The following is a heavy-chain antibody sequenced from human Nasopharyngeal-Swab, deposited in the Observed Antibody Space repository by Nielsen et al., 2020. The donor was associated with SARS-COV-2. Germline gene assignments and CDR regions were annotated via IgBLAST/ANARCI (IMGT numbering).Heavy chain of an antibody. Sequence: GESLKISCAASGFTFSSHAMSWVRQAPGKGLEWVAGISGSGGNTYYTDSVKGRFTISRDNFKNTLYMQMSSLRAEDTAVYYCAKDLDLTMIVQEDYWGQGTLVTVSS. CDR2: ISGSGGNT. CDR1: GFTFSSHA. J-gene: IGHJ4*02. V-gene: IGHV3-23*01. D-gene: IGHD3-22*01. CDR3: AKDLDLTMIVQEDY.